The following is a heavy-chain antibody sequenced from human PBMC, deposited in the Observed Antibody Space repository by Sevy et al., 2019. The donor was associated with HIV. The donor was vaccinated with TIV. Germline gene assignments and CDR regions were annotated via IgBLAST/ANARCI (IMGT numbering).Heavy chain of an antibody. Sequence: SETLSLTCAVSGGSISSGGYSWSWIRQPPGKGLEWIGYIYHSGSTYYNPSLKSRVTISVDRSKNQFSLRLSSVTAADTAVYYCASGTGVLNYYYYMDVWGKGTTVTVSS. CDR1: GGSISSGGYS. D-gene: IGHD3-10*01. J-gene: IGHJ6*03. V-gene: IGHV4-30-2*01. CDR3: ASGTGVLNYYYYMDV. CDR2: IYHSGST.